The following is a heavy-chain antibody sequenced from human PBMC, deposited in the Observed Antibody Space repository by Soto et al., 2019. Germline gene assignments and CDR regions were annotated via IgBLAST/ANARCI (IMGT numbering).Heavy chain of an antibody. D-gene: IGHD5-18*01. J-gene: IGHJ6*02. CDR2: INAGNGNT. CDR1: GYTFTSYA. V-gene: IGHV1-3*01. CDR3: ARGRPSGYRFGPRNFFYYGLDV. Sequence: SVKVSCKASGYTFTSYAMHWVRQAPGQRLEWMGWINAGNGNTKYSQKFQGRVTITRDTSASTAYMELNSLRSEDTAVYFCARGRPSGYRFGPRNFFYYGLDVWGPGTTVTVSS.